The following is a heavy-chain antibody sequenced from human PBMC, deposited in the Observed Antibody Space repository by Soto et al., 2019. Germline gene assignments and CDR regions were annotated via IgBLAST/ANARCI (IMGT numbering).Heavy chain of an antibody. J-gene: IGHJ4*02. CDR2: IYPGDSDT. CDR3: ARQVDTAMVMFYFDY. D-gene: IGHD5-18*01. Sequence: ASVKVSCKASGYSFTSYWIGWVRQMPGKGLEWMGIIYPGDSDTRYSPSFQGQVTISADKSISTAYLQWSSLKASDTAMYYCARQVDTAMVMFYFDYWGQGTLVTVSS. V-gene: IGHV5-51*01. CDR1: GYSFTSYW.